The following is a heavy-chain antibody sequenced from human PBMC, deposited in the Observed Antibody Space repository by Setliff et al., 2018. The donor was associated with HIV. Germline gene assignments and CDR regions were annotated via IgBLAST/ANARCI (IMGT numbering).Heavy chain of an antibody. CDR2: IYPSDSDT. CDR3: ARPPYYDELTGYAKEGD. CDR1: GYSFNSHY. J-gene: IGHJ4*02. V-gene: IGHV5-51*01. D-gene: IGHD3-9*01. Sequence: GESLTISCKASGYSFNSHYIGWVRQMPGKRLEWMGIIYPSDSDTRYSPSVQGQVIISVDKSTNTVYLQWNSLKASDTAIYYCARPPYYDELTGYAKEGDWGQGTLVTVSS.